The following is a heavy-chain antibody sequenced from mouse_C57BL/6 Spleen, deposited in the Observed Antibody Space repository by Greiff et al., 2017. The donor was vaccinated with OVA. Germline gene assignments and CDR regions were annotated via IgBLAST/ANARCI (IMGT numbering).Heavy chain of an antibody. V-gene: IGHV5-6*01. J-gene: IGHJ2*01. CDR1: GFTFSSYG. D-gene: IGHD1-1*01. CDR2: IRSGGSYT. CDR3: ARHRYGSSYFDY. Sequence: EVHLVESGGDLVKPGGSLKLSCAASGFTFSSYGMSWVRQTPDKRLEWVATIRSGGSYTYYPDSVKGRFTISRDNAKNTLYLQMSSLKSEDTAMYYCARHRYGSSYFDYWGQGTTLTVSS.